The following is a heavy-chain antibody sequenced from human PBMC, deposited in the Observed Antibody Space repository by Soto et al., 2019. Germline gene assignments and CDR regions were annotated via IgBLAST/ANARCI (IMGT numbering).Heavy chain of an antibody. CDR3: ASGTNGAFFVY. D-gene: IGHD2-8*01. Sequence: QVQLVECGGGLVKPGGSLRLSCAASGFTFSDYYMSWIRQAPGKGLEWVSYISSRSSTIFYADSVKGRFTIYRDNVKNSLYLQMNSLRAEDTAVYYCASGTNGAFFVYWGQGILVTVSS. CDR1: GFTFSDYY. CDR2: ISSRSSTI. J-gene: IGHJ4*02. V-gene: IGHV3-11*01.